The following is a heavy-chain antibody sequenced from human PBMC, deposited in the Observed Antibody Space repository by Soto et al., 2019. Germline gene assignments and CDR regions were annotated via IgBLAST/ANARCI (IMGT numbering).Heavy chain of an antibody. Sequence: QVQLLQSGAEVKKPGASVKVSCKAAGYTFSSSDMHWVRQAPGQGLEWMGMINPSDGSTTYAQKFQSRVTVNRDTAAGTVCVVLGSLGSEDTAGYYCATWASGYAFDSWGQGTLVTVSS. J-gene: IGHJ4*02. D-gene: IGHD3-22*01. CDR1: GYTFSSSD. CDR3: ATWASGYAFDS. CDR2: INPSDGST. V-gene: IGHV1-46*01.